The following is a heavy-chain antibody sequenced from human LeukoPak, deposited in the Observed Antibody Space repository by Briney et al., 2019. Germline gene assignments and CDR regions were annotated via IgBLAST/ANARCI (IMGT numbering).Heavy chain of an antibody. V-gene: IGHV1-69*04. CDR3: ARDLKAVAGPDY. Sequence: SVKVSCKASGGTFSSYAISWVRQAPGQGLEWMGRIIPILGIANYAQEFQGRVTITADKSTSTAYMELSSLRSDDTAVYYCARDLKAVAGPDYWGQGTLVTVSS. J-gene: IGHJ4*02. D-gene: IGHD6-19*01. CDR2: IIPILGIA. CDR1: GGTFSSYA.